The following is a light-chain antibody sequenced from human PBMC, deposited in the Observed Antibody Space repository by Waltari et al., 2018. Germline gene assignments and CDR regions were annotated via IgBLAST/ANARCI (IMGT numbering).Light chain of an antibody. CDR2: DAS. Sequence: DILLTQSPTPLSASIGARVTITCQASQHISNYLNWYQRKPGKAPKLLIYDASDLEPGVPLRFSGTGYGASFTLTISSLQPEDVATYYCQQFDAFPYTFGQGTNLQIK. J-gene: IGKJ2*01. CDR3: QQFDAFPYT. V-gene: IGKV1-33*01. CDR1: QHISNY.